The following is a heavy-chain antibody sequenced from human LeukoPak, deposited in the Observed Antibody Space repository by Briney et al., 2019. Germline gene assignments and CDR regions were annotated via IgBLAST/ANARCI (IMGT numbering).Heavy chain of an antibody. V-gene: IGHV3-7*05. CDR2: IKQDGSEK. J-gene: IGHJ5*02. CDR1: GFTLSNYW. Sequence: GGSLRLSCAASGFTLSNYWMIWVRQAPGKGLEWVGNIKQDGSEKRYADSVRGRFSISRDNAQTSLYLQMNSLRAEDTAVYYCARASDPWLQLTWGQGTLVTVSS. D-gene: IGHD5-24*01. CDR3: ARASDPWLQLT.